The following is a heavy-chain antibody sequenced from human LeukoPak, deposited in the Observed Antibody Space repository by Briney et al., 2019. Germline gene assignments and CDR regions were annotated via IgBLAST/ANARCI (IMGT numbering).Heavy chain of an antibody. CDR2: IYSTGRS. J-gene: IGHJ3*02. D-gene: IGHD2-15*01. CDR1: GGSISNYF. V-gene: IGHV4-4*07. CDR3: ARGAAGYCSGGSCAKNAFDI. Sequence: SETLSLTCTVSGGSISNYFWSWVRQPAGKGLEWIGRIYSTGRSDYNPSLKSRITMSVDTSKNQFSLKLSSVTAADTAVYYCARGAAGYCSGGSCAKNAFDIWGQGTMVTVSS.